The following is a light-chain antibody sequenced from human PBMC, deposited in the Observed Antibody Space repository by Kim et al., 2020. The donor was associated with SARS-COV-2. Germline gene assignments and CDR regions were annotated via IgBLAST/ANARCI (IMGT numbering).Light chain of an antibody. CDR3: HQSYSPPHT. Sequence: DIQMTQSPSSLSASVGDRVTITCRASQSISSYLNWYQQKPGKAPKLLIYAASTLQSGVPSRFSGSGSGTYFTLTISSLQPEDFATYYCHQSYSPPHTFGQGTKLEIK. V-gene: IGKV1-39*01. CDR2: AAS. J-gene: IGKJ2*01. CDR1: QSISSY.